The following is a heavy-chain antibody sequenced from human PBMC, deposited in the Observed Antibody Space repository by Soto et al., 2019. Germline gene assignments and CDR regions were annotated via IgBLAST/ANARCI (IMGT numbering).Heavy chain of an antibody. J-gene: IGHJ6*02. CDR3: ARPIVGATYYYYYGMDV. Sequence: QVQLVQSGAEVKKPGSSVKVSCKASGGTFSSYAISWVRQAPGQGLEWMGGIIPIFGTANYAQKFQGRVTITADESTSTAYMERSSLRSEDTAVYYCARPIVGATYYYYYGMDVWGQGTTVTVSS. D-gene: IGHD1-26*01. CDR1: GGTFSSYA. CDR2: IIPIFGTA. V-gene: IGHV1-69*12.